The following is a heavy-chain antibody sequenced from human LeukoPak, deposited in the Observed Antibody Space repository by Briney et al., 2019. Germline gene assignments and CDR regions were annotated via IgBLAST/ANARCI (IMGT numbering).Heavy chain of an antibody. V-gene: IGHV4-59*01. CDR3: ARDYGGSFDP. D-gene: IGHD3-16*01. J-gene: IGHJ5*02. Sequence: SETLSLTCTVSGGSISTYYWSWIRQPPGKGLEWIGYIYYCRSTNYNSSLKSRVTISVDTSKNQFSLKLSSVTAADTAVYYCARDYGGSFDPWGQGTLVPVSS. CDR1: GGSISTYY. CDR2: IYYCRST.